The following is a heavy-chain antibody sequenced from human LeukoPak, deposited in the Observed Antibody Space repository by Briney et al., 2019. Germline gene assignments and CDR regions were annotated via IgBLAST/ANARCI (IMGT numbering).Heavy chain of an antibody. CDR3: ARGGDGYNFKGPFDY. J-gene: IGHJ4*02. CDR2: INHSGST. Sequence: SETLSLTCAVYGGSFSGYYWSWIRQPPGKGLEWIGEINHSGSTNYNPSLKSRVTISVDTSKNQFSLKLSSVTAADTAVYYCARGGDGYNFKGPFDYWGQGTLVTVSS. V-gene: IGHV4-34*01. D-gene: IGHD5-24*01. CDR1: GGSFSGYY.